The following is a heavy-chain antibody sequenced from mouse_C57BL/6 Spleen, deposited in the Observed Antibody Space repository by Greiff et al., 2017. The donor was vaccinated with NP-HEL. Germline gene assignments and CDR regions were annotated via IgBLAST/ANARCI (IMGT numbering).Heavy chain of an antibody. CDR2: IYPSDSET. J-gene: IGHJ3*01. CDR1: GYTFTSYW. D-gene: IGHD1-1*01. V-gene: IGHV1-61*01. CDR3: ARGYYGSSYGWFAY. Sequence: VQLQQPGAELVRPGSSVKLSCKASGYTFTSYWMDWVKQRPGQGLEWIGNIYPSDSETHYNQKFKDKATLTVDKSSSTAYMQLSSLTSEDSAVYYCARGYYGSSYGWFAYWGQGTLVTVSA.